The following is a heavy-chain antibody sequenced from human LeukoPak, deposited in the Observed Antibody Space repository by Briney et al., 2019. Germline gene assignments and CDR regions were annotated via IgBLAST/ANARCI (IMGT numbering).Heavy chain of an antibody. D-gene: IGHD2-15*01. CDR3: ARSPSGGSCCRFDY. CDR2: IYTSGST. CDR1: GGSISSGSYY. V-gene: IGHV4-61*02. Sequence: PSETLSLTCTVSGGSISSGSYYWSWIRQPAGKGLEWIGRIYTSGSTNYNPSLKSRVTMSVDTSKNQFSLKLSSVTAADTAVYYCARSPSGGSCCRFDYWDQGTLVTVSS. J-gene: IGHJ4*02.